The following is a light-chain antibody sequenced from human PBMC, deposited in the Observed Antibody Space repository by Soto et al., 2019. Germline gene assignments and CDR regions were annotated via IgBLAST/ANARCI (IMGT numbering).Light chain of an antibody. J-gene: IGLJ7*01. V-gene: IGLV2-14*01. Sequence: QSVLTQPASVSGSPGQSITIPCTGTSSDVGGYNYVSWYQQHPGKVPKLIIYEVSNRPSGISNRFSGSKSGNTASLTISGLQAEDEADYYCSSYTSSSTLVFGGGTQLTVL. CDR1: SSDVGGYNY. CDR3: SSYTSSSTLV. CDR2: EVS.